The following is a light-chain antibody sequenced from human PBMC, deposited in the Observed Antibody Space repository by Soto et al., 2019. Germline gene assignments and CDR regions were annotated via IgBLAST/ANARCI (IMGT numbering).Light chain of an antibody. CDR3: SSYTSTYIWV. V-gene: IGLV2-14*01. Sequence: QSALTQPASVSGSPGQSITISCTGTSSYIGSHNFVSWHQQHPGKAPKLIIYGVSNRPSGVSNRFSGSKSGNTASLTISGLQADDEADYYCSSYTSTYIWVFGGGTKLTVL. J-gene: IGLJ3*02. CDR1: SSYIGSHNF. CDR2: GVS.